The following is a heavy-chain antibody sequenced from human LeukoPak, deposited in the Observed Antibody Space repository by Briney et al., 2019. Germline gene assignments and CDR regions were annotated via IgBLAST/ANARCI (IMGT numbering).Heavy chain of an antibody. Sequence: SETLSLICSVSGVSISSIMYFWGWIRQPPGKGLEWIGSIYYSGSTSYNPSLRSRVTISVDTSKDQFSLKLCSVADADTAVYYCARTQYSTSPEGYYYYYTDVWVKGTTLTVSS. CDR3: ARTQYSTSPEGYYYYYTDV. J-gene: IGHJ6*03. CDR2: IYYSGST. CDR1: GVSISSIMYF. V-gene: IGHV4-39*01. D-gene: IGHD6-6*01.